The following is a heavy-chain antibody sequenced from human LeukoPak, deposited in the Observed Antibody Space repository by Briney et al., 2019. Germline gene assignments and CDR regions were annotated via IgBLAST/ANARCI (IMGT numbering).Heavy chain of an antibody. CDR1: GGSVSSGSYY. D-gene: IGHD2-2*01. Sequence: SETLSLTCTVSGGSVSSGSYYWSWIRQPPGRGLEWIGYIYYSGSTNYNPSLKSRVPISVDTSKTQFSLKLSSVTRAATAVYYCARDKDIVVVPAAMPWDYYYGMAVWGKGTTVTASS. J-gene: IGHJ6*04. CDR2: IYYSGST. V-gene: IGHV4-61*01. CDR3: ARDKDIVVVPAAMPWDYYYGMAV.